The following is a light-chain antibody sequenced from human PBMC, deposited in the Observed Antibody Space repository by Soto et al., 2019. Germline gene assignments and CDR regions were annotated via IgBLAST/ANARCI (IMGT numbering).Light chain of an antibody. CDR2: GAS. CDR3: QHYNNWPTLT. J-gene: IGKJ5*01. Sequence: EIVLTQSPGTMSLSPGERATLSCRASQSVSSSYLAWYQQKPGQAPRLLLXGASSRATGIPDRFSGSGSGTEFTLTISSLQSEDFAVYYCQHYNNWPTLTFGQGTRLEIK. V-gene: IGKV3-20*01. CDR1: QSVSSSY.